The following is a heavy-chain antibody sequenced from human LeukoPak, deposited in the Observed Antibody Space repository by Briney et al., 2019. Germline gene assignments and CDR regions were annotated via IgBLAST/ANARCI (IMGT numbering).Heavy chain of an antibody. CDR1: GFTFSSYA. D-gene: IGHD2-2*01. J-gene: IGHJ4*02. CDR2: ISSSGSGDNT. Sequence: GGSLRLSCAASGFTFSSYAMSWARQAPGKGLEWVSGISSSGSGDNTYYADSVKGRFTVSRDNSRNTLFLEMNSLRTEDTSVYYCARSGCSSTTCSPEYWGQGTLVSVSS. V-gene: IGHV3-23*01. CDR3: ARSGCSSTTCSPEY.